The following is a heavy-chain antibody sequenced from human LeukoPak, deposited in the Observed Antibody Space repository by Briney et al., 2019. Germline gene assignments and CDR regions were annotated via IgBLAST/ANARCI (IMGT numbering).Heavy chain of an antibody. CDR3: AKDGASLKYYGSGSYLDY. J-gene: IGHJ4*01. CDR2: ISYDGSNK. Sequence: GGSLRLSCAASGFTFSSYGMHWVRQAPGKGLEWVAVISYDGSNKYYADSVKGRFTISRDNSKNTLYLQMNSLRAEDTALYYCAKDGASLKYYGSGSYLDYWGQGTLVTVSS. CDR1: GFTFSSYG. D-gene: IGHD3-10*01. V-gene: IGHV3-30*18.